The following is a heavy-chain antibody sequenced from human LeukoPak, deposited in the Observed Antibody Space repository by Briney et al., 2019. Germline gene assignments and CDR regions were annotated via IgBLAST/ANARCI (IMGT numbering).Heavy chain of an antibody. D-gene: IGHD3-10*01. V-gene: IGHV1-8*01. CDR2: MNPNSGNT. CDR1: GYTFTSYD. Sequence: ASVKVTCKASGYTFTSYDINWVRQATGQGLEWMGWMNPNSGNTGYAQKFQGRVTMTRNTSISTAYMELSSLRSEDTAVYYCARGRYLYGSGSYGYWGQGTLVTVSS. J-gene: IGHJ4*02. CDR3: ARGRYLYGSGSYGY.